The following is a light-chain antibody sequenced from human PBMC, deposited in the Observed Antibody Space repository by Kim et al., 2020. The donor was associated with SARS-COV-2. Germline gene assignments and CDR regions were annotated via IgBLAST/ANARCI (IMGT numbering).Light chain of an antibody. V-gene: IGKV1-9*01. CDR2: DVS. CDR1: HDIFGY. CDR3: QQFNTYPLT. J-gene: IGKJ4*01. Sequence: DIQLTQSPSFMSASVGDRVTITCRASHDIFGYLAWYQQKPGKAPKLLIYDVSTLQSGVPSRFSGSRSGTDFTLTISSLQPEDFGTYYCQQFNTYPLTFGGGTKVDIK.